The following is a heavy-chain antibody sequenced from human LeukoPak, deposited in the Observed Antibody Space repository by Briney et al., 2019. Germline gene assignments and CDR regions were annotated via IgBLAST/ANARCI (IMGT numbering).Heavy chain of an antibody. V-gene: IGHV4-34*01. CDR3: ARGYCSGGSCYLFDY. D-gene: IGHD2-15*01. J-gene: IGHJ4*02. Sequence: SETLSLTCAVYGGSFSGYYWSWIRQPPGKGLEWIGEINHSGSTNYNPSLKSRVTISVDTSKNQFSLKLSSVTTADTAVYYCARGYCSGGSCYLFDYWGQGTLVTVSS. CDR1: GGSFSGYY. CDR2: INHSGST.